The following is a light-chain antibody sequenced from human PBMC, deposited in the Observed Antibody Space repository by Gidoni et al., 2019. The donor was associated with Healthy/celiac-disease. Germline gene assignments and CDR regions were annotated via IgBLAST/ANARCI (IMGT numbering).Light chain of an antibody. J-gene: IGKJ4*01. CDR3: MQALQTPPT. V-gene: IGKV2-28*01. CDR1: QSLLHSNGYNY. Sequence: DIVMTKSRLSLPVTPGEPASISCRSSQSLLHSNGYNYLDWYLQKPGQSPQLLIYLGSNRASGVPDRFSGSGSGTDFTLKISRVEAEDVGVYYCMQALQTPPTFGGGTKVEIK. CDR2: LGS.